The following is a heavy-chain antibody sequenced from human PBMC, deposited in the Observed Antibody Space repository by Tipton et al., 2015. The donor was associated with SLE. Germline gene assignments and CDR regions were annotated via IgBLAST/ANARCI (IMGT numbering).Heavy chain of an antibody. CDR3: ARDRGSGWYDY. CDR1: GGSISSGSYY. J-gene: IGHJ4*02. V-gene: IGHV4-61*10. Sequence: TLSLTCTVSGGSISSGSYYWSWIRQPAGKGLEWIGYIYYSGSTNYNPSLKSRVTISVDTSKNQFSLKLSSVTAADTAVYYCARDRGSGWYDYWGQGTLVTVSS. D-gene: IGHD6-19*01. CDR2: IYYSGST.